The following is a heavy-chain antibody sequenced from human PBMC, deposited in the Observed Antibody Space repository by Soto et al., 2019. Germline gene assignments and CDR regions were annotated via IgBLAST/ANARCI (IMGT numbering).Heavy chain of an antibody. CDR1: GFTFRIYS. CDR2: MTSDMKTI. V-gene: IGHV3-48*02. Sequence: EVQLVESGGGLVQPGGFQRFSCAASGFTFRIYSMNWIRQAPGKGLEWVSYMTSDMKTIHYADSVKGRFTISRDNARNSVYLQMTSLRDEDTAVYYCARSVEGHFDYWGQGTLVTVSS. D-gene: IGHD6-19*01. CDR3: ARSVEGHFDY. J-gene: IGHJ4*02.